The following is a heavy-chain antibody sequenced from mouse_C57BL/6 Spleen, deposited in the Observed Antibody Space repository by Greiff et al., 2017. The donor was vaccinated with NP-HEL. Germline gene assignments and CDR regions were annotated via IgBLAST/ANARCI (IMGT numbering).Heavy chain of an antibody. CDR1: GYAFSSSW. Sequence: VKLVESGPELVKPGASVKISCKASGYAFSSSWMNWVKQRPGKGLEWIGRIYPGAGDTNYNGKFKGKATLTADKSSSTAYMQLSSLTSEDSAVYFCASSMVTPYAMDYWGQGTSVTVSS. CDR3: ASSMVTPYAMDY. J-gene: IGHJ4*01. CDR2: IYPGAGDT. D-gene: IGHD2-3*01. V-gene: IGHV1-82*01.